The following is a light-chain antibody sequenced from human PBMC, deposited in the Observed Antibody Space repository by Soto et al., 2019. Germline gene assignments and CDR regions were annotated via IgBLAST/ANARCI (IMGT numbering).Light chain of an antibody. V-gene: IGKV1-5*03. CDR2: KAS. CDR3: KQPNSLLIT. Sequence: SILSASVGDRVTLTCRASQSISSWLAWYQQKPGKAPNLLIYKASHLENGVPARFSGSGSGTEFTLTISSLQPEDFVSYCCKQPNSLLITFCQVTSLDTK. J-gene: IGKJ5*01. CDR1: QSISSW.